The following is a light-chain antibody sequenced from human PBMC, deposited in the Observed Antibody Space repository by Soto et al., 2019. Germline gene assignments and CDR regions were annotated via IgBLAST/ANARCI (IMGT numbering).Light chain of an antibody. CDR2: KAS. J-gene: IGKJ1*01. V-gene: IGKV1-5*03. CDR3: QQYNNYPWT. Sequence: DIQMNQSPSTLSASVGDRVNITCRASQSISSWLAWYQQKPGKAPKLLIYKASSLESGVPSRFSGSGSGTEFTLTISSLQPDDFATYYCQQYNNYPWTFGQGTKV. CDR1: QSISSW.